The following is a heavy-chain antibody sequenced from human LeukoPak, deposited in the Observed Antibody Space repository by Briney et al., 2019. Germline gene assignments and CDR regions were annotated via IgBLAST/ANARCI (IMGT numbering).Heavy chain of an antibody. Sequence: GGSLRLSCAASGFTFSSYSMNWVRQAPGKGPEWVSSISSSSSYIYYADSVKGRFTISRDNAKNSLYLQMNSLRAEDTAVYYCARRKGRIVVVPAATYYYYMDVWGKGTAVTVSS. CDR3: ARRKGRIVVVPAATYYYYMDV. V-gene: IGHV3-21*01. D-gene: IGHD2-2*01. CDR1: GFTFSSYS. CDR2: ISSSSSYI. J-gene: IGHJ6*03.